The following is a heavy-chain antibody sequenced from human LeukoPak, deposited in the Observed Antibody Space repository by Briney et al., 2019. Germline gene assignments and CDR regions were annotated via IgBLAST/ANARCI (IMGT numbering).Heavy chain of an antibody. CDR1: GYTFTGYY. CDR2: INPNSGGT. D-gene: IGHD2-2*01. J-gene: IGHJ4*02. CDR3: ARIVPSPGAANYFVY. Sequence: ASVKVSCKASGYTFTGYYMHWVRQAPGQGLEWMGWINPNSGGTNYAQKFQGRVTMTRDTSISTASMELSRLRSDDTAVYYCARIVPSPGAANYFVYWGQGTLVTVSS. V-gene: IGHV1-2*02.